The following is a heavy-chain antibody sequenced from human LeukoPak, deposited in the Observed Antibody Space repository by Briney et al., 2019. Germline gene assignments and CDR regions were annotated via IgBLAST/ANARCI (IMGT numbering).Heavy chain of an antibody. J-gene: IGHJ4*02. CDR3: ARDVYNSRFYGFDY. V-gene: IGHV4-4*07. CDR1: DGSIRDYF. CDR2: IYVSGIT. Sequence: SETLSLTCTVSDGSIRDYFWSWIRQPAGKGLEWIGRIYVSGITNSNPYLKSRVTMSLDTSKNQFSLRLTSETAADTAVYYCARDVYNSRFYGFDYWGQGTLVTVSS. D-gene: IGHD6-13*01.